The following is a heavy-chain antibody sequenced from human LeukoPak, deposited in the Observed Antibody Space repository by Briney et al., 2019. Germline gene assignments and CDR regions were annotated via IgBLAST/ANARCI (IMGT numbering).Heavy chain of an antibody. J-gene: IGHJ3*02. CDR3: ARGGITGTPDAFDI. CDR2: INPNSGGT. CDR1: GYTFTGYY. V-gene: IGHV1-2*02. Sequence: ASVKVSCKASGYTFTGYYMHWVRQAPGQGLEWMGWINPNSGGTNYAQKFRGRVTMTRDTSISTAYMELSRLRSDDTAVYYCARGGITGTPDAFDIWGQGTMVTVSS. D-gene: IGHD1-7*01.